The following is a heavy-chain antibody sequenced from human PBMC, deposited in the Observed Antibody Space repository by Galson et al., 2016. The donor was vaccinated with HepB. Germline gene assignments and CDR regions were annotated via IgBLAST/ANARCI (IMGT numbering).Heavy chain of an antibody. Sequence: SETLSLTCTVSGCSVSSGVDYWGWIRQPPGKGLEWIGAVYYSGSTYHNPSLKSRITISIDTSNNQFSLSLRSVTAADTAVYYCAKGFWNGWFDRFDLWGQGTLVPVSS. CDR2: VYYSGST. D-gene: IGHD1-1*01. CDR1: GCSVSSGVDY. J-gene: IGHJ4*02. CDR3: AKGFWNGWFDRFDL. V-gene: IGHV4-39*01.